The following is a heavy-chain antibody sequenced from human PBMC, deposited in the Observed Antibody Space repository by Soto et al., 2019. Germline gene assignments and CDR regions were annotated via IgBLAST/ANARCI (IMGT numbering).Heavy chain of an antibody. CDR2: TNEDGTEK. J-gene: IGHJ4*02. D-gene: IGHD2-2*01. CDR1: GFSFSSYW. V-gene: IGHV3-7*04. Sequence: GGSLRLSCAGSGFSFSSYWINWVRQAPGKGLEWVANTNEDGTEKYYVDSVKGRFSISKDNTKNSLYLQMNSLRAEDTAVYYCVRAITTAASYWGQGTLVTVSS. CDR3: VRAITTAASY.